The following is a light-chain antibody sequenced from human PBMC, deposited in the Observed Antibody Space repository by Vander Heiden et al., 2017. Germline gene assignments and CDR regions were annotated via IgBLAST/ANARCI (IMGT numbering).Light chain of an antibody. V-gene: IGKV3-20*01. J-gene: IGKJ4*01. Sequence: LVLTQSPGTLSLSPGERATLPCRPSQRVSSTSQSVSSTYLAWYQQKPGQAPRLLIFDASRRATGIPDRFSGSGSGTDFTLTISRLEPDDFAVYYCQQYAATPLTFGGGTKVEIK. CDR3: QQYAATPLT. CDR1: QRVSSTSQSVSSTY. CDR2: DAS.